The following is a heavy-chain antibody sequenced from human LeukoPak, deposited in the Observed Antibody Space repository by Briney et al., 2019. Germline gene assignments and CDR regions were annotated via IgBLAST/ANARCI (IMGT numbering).Heavy chain of an antibody. CDR3: ARDHISTWAPFDH. CDR1: GGSISSYY. V-gene: IGHV4-4*07. CDR2: VFGTGST. Sequence: PSETLSLTCTVSGGSISSYYWSWIRQPAGKGLEWIGHVFGTGSTSYNPSLKSRVTMSVDAYQNQFSLKLTSVTVADTAVYFCARDHISTWAPFDHWGQGALVTVSS. D-gene: IGHD6-13*01. J-gene: IGHJ5*02.